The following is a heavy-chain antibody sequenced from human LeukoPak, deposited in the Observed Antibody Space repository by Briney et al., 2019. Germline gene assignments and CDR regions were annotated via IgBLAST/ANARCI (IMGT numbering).Heavy chain of an antibody. V-gene: IGHV3-23*01. Sequence: GGSLRLSCAASGFTFSSYAMNWVRQAPGKGLEWVSLITRSGSNTYYADSVKGRFTISRDNSKNTLYLQMDSLRADDTAVYSCAKAAGSTYGSEYFHYWGQGTLVTVSS. CDR2: ITRSGSNT. CDR1: GFTFSSYA. J-gene: IGHJ4*02. D-gene: IGHD5-18*01. CDR3: AKAAGSTYGSEYFHY.